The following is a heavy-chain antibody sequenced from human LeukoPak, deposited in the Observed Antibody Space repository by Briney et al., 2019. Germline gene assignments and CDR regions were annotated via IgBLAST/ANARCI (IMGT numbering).Heavy chain of an antibody. J-gene: IGHJ4*02. CDR3: TRDKLELRQFDY. CDR2: ISWNSGSI. V-gene: IGHV3-9*01. D-gene: IGHD1-26*01. CDR1: GFTFDDYA. Sequence: GGSLRLSCAASGFTFDDYAMHWVRQAPGKGLEWVSGISWNSGSIGYADSVKGRFTISRDNAKNSLYLQMNSLKTEDTGVYYCTRDKLELRQFDYWGQGTLVTVSS.